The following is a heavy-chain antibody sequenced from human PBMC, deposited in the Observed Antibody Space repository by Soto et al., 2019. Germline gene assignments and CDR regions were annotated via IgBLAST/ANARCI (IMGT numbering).Heavy chain of an antibody. CDR2: IYYSGST. V-gene: IGHV4-31*03. J-gene: IGHJ6*03. CDR3: ARIASGSYYNIVYYYYYYMDV. D-gene: IGHD3-10*01. Sequence: SETLSLTCTVSGGSISSGGYYWSWIRQHPGKGLEWIGYIYYSGSTYYNPSLKSRVTISVDTSKNQFSLKLSSVTAADTAVYYCARIASGSYYNIVYYYYYYMDVWGKGTTVTVSS. CDR1: GGSISSGGYY.